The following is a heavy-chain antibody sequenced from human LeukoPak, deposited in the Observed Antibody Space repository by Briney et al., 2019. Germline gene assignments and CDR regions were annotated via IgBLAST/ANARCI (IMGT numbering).Heavy chain of an antibody. V-gene: IGHV4-59*01. CDR3: ARVGSGSYWGPFDY. CDR1: GGSISSYY. CDR2: IYYSGST. Sequence: PSETLSLTCTVSGGSISSYYWSWIRQPPGKGLELIGYIYYSGSTNYNPSLKSRVTISVDTSKNQFSLKLSSVTAADTAVYYCARVGSGSYWGPFDYWGQGALVTVSS. J-gene: IGHJ4*02. D-gene: IGHD1-26*01.